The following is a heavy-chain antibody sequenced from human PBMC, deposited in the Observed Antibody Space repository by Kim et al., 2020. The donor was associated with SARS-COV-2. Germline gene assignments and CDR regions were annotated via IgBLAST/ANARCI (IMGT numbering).Heavy chain of an antibody. CDR1: GDSITGYY. CDR2: IYSSGST. J-gene: IGHJ5*02. CDR3: ARGGGLNYFDP. Sequence: SETLSLTCTVSGDSITGYYWSWIRQPPGKGLECIGYIYSSGSTYYNPSLKSRITISVDTSKNQFSLNLNSVTAADTAGYYCARGGGLNYFDPWGQGTLVTVS. D-gene: IGHD4-4*01. V-gene: IGHV4-59*01.